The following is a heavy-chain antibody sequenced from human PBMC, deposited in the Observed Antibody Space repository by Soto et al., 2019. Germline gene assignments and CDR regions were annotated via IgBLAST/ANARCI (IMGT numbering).Heavy chain of an antibody. Sequence: GGSLRLSCAASGFTFSSYSMNWVRQAPGKGLEWVSSISSSSSYIYYADSVKGRLTISRDNAKNSLYLQMNSLRAEDTAVYYCARGGSHASFFDYWGQGTLVTVSS. CDR3: ARGGSHASFFDY. D-gene: IGHD1-26*01. V-gene: IGHV3-21*01. J-gene: IGHJ4*02. CDR1: GFTFSSYS. CDR2: ISSSSSYI.